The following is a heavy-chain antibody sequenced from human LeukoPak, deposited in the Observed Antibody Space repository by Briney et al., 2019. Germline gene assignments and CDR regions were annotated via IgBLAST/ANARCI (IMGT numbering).Heavy chain of an antibody. V-gene: IGHV4-30-4*01. CDR3: ARAQRRITIFGVVLNWFDP. D-gene: IGHD3-3*01. J-gene: IGHJ5*02. Sequence: SETLSLTCTVSGGSISSSDYYWSWIRQPPGKGLEWIGYIYYSGSTYYNPSLKSRVTISVDTSKNQFSLKLSSVTAADTAVYYCARAQRRITIFGVVLNWFDPWGQGTLVTVSS. CDR2: IYYSGST. CDR1: GGSISSSDYY.